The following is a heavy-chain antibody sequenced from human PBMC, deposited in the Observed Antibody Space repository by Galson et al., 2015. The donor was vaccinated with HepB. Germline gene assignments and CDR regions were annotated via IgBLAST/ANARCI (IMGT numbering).Heavy chain of an antibody. D-gene: IGHD2-2*01. Sequence: SLRLSCAASGFTFSSYSMNWVRQAPGKGLEWVSSISSSSSYIYYADSVKGRFTISRDNAKNSLYLQMNSLRAEDTAVYYCAREGYCSSTSCPDAFDIWGQGTMVTVSS. J-gene: IGHJ3*02. CDR2: ISSSSSYI. V-gene: IGHV3-21*01. CDR1: GFTFSSYS. CDR3: AREGYCSSTSCPDAFDI.